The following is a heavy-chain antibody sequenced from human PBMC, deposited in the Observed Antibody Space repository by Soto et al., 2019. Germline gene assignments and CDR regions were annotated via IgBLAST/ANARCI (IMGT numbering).Heavy chain of an antibody. Sequence: LRLSCAASGFTFDDYAVHWVRQVPGKGLEWVSGINWNSGSIGYADSVKGRFAISRDNAKNSLHLQMNSLRAEDTAFYYCVKDESINWYSGHFRHWGQGTLVTV. CDR1: GFTFDDYA. CDR3: VKDESINWYSGHFRH. J-gene: IGHJ1*01. V-gene: IGHV3-9*01. CDR2: INWNSGSI. D-gene: IGHD6-13*01.